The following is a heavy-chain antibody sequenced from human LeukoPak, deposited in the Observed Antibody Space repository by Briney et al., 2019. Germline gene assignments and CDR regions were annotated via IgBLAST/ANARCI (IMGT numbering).Heavy chain of an antibody. CDR2: IWSRGTTK. V-gene: IGHV3-33*08. J-gene: IGHJ4*02. CDR1: GFTFSDSD. D-gene: IGHD6-6*01. CDR3: VRRGSSSPFDY. Sequence: GRSLRLSCAASGFTFSDSDMHWVRQAPGKGLEWVALIWSRGTTKYYADSLKGRFTISRDNSNNTLYLQMNSLSAEDTAVYFCVRRGSSSPFDYWGQGTLVTVSS.